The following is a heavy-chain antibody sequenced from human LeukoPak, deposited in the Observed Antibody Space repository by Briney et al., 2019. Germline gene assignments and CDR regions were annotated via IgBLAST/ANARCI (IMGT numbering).Heavy chain of an antibody. CDR2: ISYTGTYI. D-gene: IGHD3-3*01. CDR1: AFSLNAYN. J-gene: IGHJ4*02. V-gene: IGHV3-21*04. CDR3: AGGTDFWSGYSFDS. Sequence: GGSLRLSCAASAFSLNAYNMNWVRQAPGKGLEWVSSISYTGTYIYYADSVKGRFTISRDISKNTLSLQLSSLRPEDTAVYFCAGGTDFWSGYSFDSWGQGTLVTVSS.